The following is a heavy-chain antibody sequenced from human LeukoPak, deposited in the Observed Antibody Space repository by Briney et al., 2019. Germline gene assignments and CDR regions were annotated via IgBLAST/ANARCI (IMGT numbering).Heavy chain of an antibody. CDR3: AKSRDYDSSGYLA. D-gene: IGHD3-22*01. Sequence: GGSLRLSCAASGFTFSSYAMSWVRQAPGKGLEWVSAISGSGGSTYFADSVKGRFTISRDNSKNTLYLQMNSLRAEDTAVYYCAKSRDYDSSGYLAWGQGTLVTVSS. J-gene: IGHJ5*02. V-gene: IGHV3-23*01. CDR2: ISGSGGST. CDR1: GFTFSSYA.